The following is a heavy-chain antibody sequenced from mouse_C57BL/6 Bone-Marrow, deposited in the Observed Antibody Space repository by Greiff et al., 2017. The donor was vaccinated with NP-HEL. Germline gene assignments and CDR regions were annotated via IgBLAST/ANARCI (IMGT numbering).Heavy chain of an antibody. CDR1: GYTFTSYW. V-gene: IGHV1-61*01. CDR2: IYPSDSET. D-gene: IGHD2-13*01. Sequence: VQLQESGAELVRPGSSVKLSCKASGYTFTSYWMDWVKQRPGQGLEWIGNIYPSDSETHYNQKFKDKATLTVDKSSSTAYMQLSSLTSEDSAVYYCAREDYGDFDYWGQGTTLTVSS. CDR3: AREDYGDFDY. J-gene: IGHJ2*01.